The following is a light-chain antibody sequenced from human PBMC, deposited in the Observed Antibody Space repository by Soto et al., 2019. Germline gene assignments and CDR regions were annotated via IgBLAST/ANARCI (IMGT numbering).Light chain of an antibody. CDR1: QSVSSN. CDR2: GAS. CDR3: QQYNNWPLP. J-gene: IGKJ4*01. V-gene: IGKV3-15*01. Sequence: EIVMTQSPATLSVSPGERATLSCRASQSVSSNLAWYQQKPGQAPRLLIYGASTRATGIPARFSGSGSGREFTLTMSSLQSEDFAVYYCQQYNNWPLPFGGGTKVEIK.